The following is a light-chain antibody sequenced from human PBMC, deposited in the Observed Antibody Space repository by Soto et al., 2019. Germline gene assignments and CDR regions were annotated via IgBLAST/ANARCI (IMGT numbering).Light chain of an antibody. CDR2: DAY. CDR3: QQRHMWPIT. J-gene: IGKJ5*01. Sequence: EVVLTHSLVTLSLSPGERATLSSRASQSFRGLLAWYQQKPGQAPRLLIYDAYNRATGIPTRFSGSGSGTDFTLTISSLEPEDSAVYYCQQRHMWPITFGQGTRVEIK. CDR1: QSFRGL. V-gene: IGKV3-11*01.